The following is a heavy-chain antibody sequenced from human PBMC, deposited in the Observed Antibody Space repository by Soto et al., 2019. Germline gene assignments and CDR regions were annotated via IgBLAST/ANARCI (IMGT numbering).Heavy chain of an antibody. J-gene: IGHJ6*03. CDR2: XIPMLGVA. CDR3: ARVAEMGTVTKGYYYYMDV. V-gene: IGHV1-69*04. CDR1: GDTFRNHT. Sequence: QVQLVQSGAEVKKPGSSVKVSCKASGDTFRNHTIXWXXXXXXXXXXXXXXXIPMLGVANYAQKFQGRVTSTADKSTSTAYMELSSLRSADTAVYYCARVAEMGTVTKGYYYYMDVWGKGTTVTVSS. D-gene: IGHD4-17*01.